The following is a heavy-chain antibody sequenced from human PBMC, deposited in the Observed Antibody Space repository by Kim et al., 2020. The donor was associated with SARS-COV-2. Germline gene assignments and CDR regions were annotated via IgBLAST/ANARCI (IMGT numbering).Heavy chain of an antibody. CDR2: IYYSGST. J-gene: IGHJ4*02. Sequence: SETLSLTCTVSGGSISSYYWSWIRQPPGKGLEWIGYIYYSGSTNYNPSLKSRVTISVDTSKNQFSLKLSSVTAADTAVYYCARAVRGVSDYWGQGTLVTVSS. D-gene: IGHD3-10*01. V-gene: IGHV4-59*13. CDR3: ARAVRGVSDY. CDR1: GGSISSYY.